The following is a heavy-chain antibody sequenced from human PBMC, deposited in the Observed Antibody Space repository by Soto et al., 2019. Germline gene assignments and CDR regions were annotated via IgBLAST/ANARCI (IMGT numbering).Heavy chain of an antibody. Sequence: ASVKVSCKASGYTFTTYGISWVRQAPGQGLEWMGRISTYDPNTNYAQKFQGRATMTTDTSTNTAYMELRSLRSDDTAVYYCARDVDGKLDYWGQGTLVTVSS. CDR3: ARDVDGKLDY. V-gene: IGHV1-18*01. CDR2: ISTYDPNT. J-gene: IGHJ4*02. CDR1: GYTFTTYG.